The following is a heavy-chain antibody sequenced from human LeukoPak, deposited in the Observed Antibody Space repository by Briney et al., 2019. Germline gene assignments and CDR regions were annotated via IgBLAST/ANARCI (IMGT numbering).Heavy chain of an antibody. CDR3: AELGITMIGGV. Sequence: GGSLRLSCAASGFTFGSYEMNWVRQAPGKGLEWVSYISSSGSTIYYADSVKGRFTISGDNAKNSLYLQMNSLRAEDTAVYYCAELGITMIGGVWGKGTTVTISS. CDR2: ISSSGSTI. D-gene: IGHD3-10*02. V-gene: IGHV3-48*03. J-gene: IGHJ6*04. CDR1: GFTFGSYE.